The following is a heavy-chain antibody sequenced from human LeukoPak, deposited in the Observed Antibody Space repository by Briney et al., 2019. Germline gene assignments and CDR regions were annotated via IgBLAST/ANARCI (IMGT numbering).Heavy chain of an antibody. CDR3: TRQIAAAGTDY. J-gene: IGHJ4*02. CDR2: IYYSGST. V-gene: IGHV4-39*01. D-gene: IGHD6-13*01. CDR1: GGSIKSSSYY. Sequence: PSETLSLTCTVSGGSIKSSSYYWGWIRQPPGKGLEWIGSIYYSGSTHYNPSLKSRVTISVDTSKNQFSLKLSSVTAADTAVYYCTRQIAAAGTDYWGQGTLVTVSS.